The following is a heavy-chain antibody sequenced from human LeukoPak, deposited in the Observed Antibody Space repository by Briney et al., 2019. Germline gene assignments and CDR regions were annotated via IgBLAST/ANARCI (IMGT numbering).Heavy chain of an antibody. V-gene: IGHV3-23*01. CDR2: ISGNSGST. Sequence: GGSLRLSCEDSGLTFSNSAMSWVRQAPGKGLEWVSSISGNSGSTYYADSVKGRFTISRDNSKNTLYLQMNSLRAEDTAVYYCAKVGGAYVVVVVAAPFDYWGQGTLVTVSS. CDR1: GLTFSNSA. J-gene: IGHJ4*02. CDR3: AKVGGAYVVVVVAAPFDY. D-gene: IGHD2-15*01.